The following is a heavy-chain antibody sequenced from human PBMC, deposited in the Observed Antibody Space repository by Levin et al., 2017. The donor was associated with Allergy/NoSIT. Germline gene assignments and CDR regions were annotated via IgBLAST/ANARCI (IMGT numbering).Heavy chain of an antibody. Sequence: GGSLRLSCVASGFTFSSYGMSWVRQAPGKGLEWVSAISGGGGSTYYADSVQGRFTISRDNSKNTLYLQVNTLSAEDTAVYYCAKLYGSGTSYNFIDYWGQGTLVTVSS. CDR1: GFTFSSYG. V-gene: IGHV3-23*01. D-gene: IGHD3-10*01. J-gene: IGHJ4*02. CDR2: ISGGGGST. CDR3: AKLYGSGTSYNFIDY.